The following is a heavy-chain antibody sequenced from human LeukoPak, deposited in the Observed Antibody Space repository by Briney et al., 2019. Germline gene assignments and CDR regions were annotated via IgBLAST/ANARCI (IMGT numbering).Heavy chain of an antibody. J-gene: IGHJ4*02. CDR1: GVSISSSNSY. CDR3: ARQTGSGLFTLP. D-gene: IGHD3/OR15-3a*01. CDR2: IYYAGNT. Sequence: SETLSLTCTVSGVSISSSNSYWGWIRQPPGKGLEWIGSIYYAGNTYYNASLKSRVTISIDTSKNQISLRLTSVTATDTAMYYCARQTGSGLFTLPGGQGTLVTVSS. V-gene: IGHV4-39*01.